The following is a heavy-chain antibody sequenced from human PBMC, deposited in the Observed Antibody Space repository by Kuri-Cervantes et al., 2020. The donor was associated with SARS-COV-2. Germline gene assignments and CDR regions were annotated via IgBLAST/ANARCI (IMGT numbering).Heavy chain of an antibody. Sequence: SETLSLTCTVSGVSITSRTYFWGWIRQSPGKGLEWIGSIDHSGTPYYSPPLKSRVTMSVDTPNNQFSLMLTSVTAADTAVYYCSRRAPTSTRLSGGYLGFFDYWCQGTLVTVSS. D-gene: IGHD1-26*01. V-gene: IGHV4-39*01. J-gene: IGHJ4*02. CDR2: IDHSGTP. CDR3: SRRAPTSTRLSGGYLGFFDY. CDR1: GVSITSRTYF.